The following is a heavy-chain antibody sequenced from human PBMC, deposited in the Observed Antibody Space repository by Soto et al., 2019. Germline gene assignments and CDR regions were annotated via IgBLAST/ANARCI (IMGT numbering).Heavy chain of an antibody. J-gene: IGHJ3*02. CDR3: AKGAVDYYDSSGYYYWRYAFDI. CDR2: ISGSGGST. Sequence: VGSLRLSCAASGFTFSSYAMSWVRQAPGKGLEWVSAISGSGGSTYYADSVKGRFTISRDYSKNTLYLQMNSLRAEDTAVYYCAKGAVDYYDSSGYYYWRYAFDIWGQGTMVTVS. D-gene: IGHD3-22*01. CDR1: GFTFSSYA. V-gene: IGHV3-23*01.